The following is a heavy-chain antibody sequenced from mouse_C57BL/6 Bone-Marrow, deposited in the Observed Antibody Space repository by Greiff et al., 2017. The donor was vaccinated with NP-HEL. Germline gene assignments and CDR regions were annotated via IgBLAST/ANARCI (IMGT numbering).Heavy chain of an antibody. CDR3: TRRSYYGSSSFAY. V-gene: IGHV1-5*01. J-gene: IGHJ3*01. CDR2: IYPGNSDT. D-gene: IGHD1-1*01. CDR1: GYTFTSYW. Sequence: VQLQQSGTVLARPGASVKMSCKTSGYTFTSYWMHWVKQRPGQGLEWIGAIYPGNSDTSYNQKFKGKAKLTAVTSASTAYMELSSLTNEDSAVYYCTRRSYYGSSSFAYWGQGTLVTVSA.